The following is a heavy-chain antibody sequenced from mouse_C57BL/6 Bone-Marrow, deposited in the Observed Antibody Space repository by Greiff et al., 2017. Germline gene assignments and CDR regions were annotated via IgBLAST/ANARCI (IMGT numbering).Heavy chain of an antibody. CDR3: ASMNYGGDFDY. D-gene: IGHD1-2*01. J-gene: IGHJ2*01. CDR1: GFTFSDYG. CDR2: ISSGSSTI. Sequence: EVHLVESGGGLVKPGGSLKLSCAASGFTFSDYGMHWVRQAPEQGLEWVAYISSGSSTIYYADTVKGRFTISRDNAKNTLFLQMTSLRSEDTAMYYCASMNYGGDFDYWGQGTTLTVSS. V-gene: IGHV5-17*01.